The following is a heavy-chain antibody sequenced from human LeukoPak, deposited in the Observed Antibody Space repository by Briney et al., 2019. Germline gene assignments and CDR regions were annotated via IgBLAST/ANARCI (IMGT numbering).Heavy chain of an antibody. D-gene: IGHD3-16*01. CDR1: GYTFTSYY. J-gene: IGHJ3*02. CDR3: ARDHHLAQEAFDI. V-gene: IGHV1-46*01. Sequence: DSVKVSCTASGYTFTSYYMHWVRQAPGQGLEWMGIINPSGGSTSYAQKLQARVTMPRHTSTSTVYMELSSLRSEDTAVYYCARDHHLAQEAFDIWGEGTMVTVSS. CDR2: INPSGGST.